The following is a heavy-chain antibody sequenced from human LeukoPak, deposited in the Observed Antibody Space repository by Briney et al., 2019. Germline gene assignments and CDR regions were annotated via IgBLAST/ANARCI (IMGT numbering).Heavy chain of an antibody. V-gene: IGHV4-59*08. Sequence: SETLSLTCTVSGGSINTYYWSWIRQPPGKGLEWIGYIYYSGSTNYNPSLKSRVTISVDTSKNQFSLKLSSVTAADTALYYCTRGLPRANDAFDIWGRGTMVTVSS. CDR1: GGSINTYY. CDR3: TRGLPRANDAFDI. J-gene: IGHJ3*02. CDR2: IYYSGST.